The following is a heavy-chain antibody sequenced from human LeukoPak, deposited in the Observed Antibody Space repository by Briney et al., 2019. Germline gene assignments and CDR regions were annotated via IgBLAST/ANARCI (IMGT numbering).Heavy chain of an antibody. V-gene: IGHV4-39*07. D-gene: IGHD6-13*01. CDR3: ARVGYSSSWLSFDY. Sequence: SETLSLTCTVSGGSISSSSYYWGWIRRPPGKGLEWIGSIYYSGSTYYNPSLKSRVTISVDTSKNQFSLKLSSVTAADTAVYYCARVGYSSSWLSFDYWGQGTLVTVSS. CDR2: IYYSGST. CDR1: GGSISSSSYY. J-gene: IGHJ4*02.